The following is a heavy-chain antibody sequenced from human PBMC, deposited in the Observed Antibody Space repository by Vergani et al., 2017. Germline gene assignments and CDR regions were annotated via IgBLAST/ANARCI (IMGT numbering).Heavy chain of an antibody. D-gene: IGHD4-11*01. CDR1: GGSFSGYY. V-gene: IGHV4-34*01. CDR2: INHSGST. Sequence: QVQLQQWGAGLLKPSETLSLTCAVYGGSFSGYYWSWIRQPPGKGLEWIGEINHSGSTNYTPSLKSRVTISVDTSKNQFSLKLSSVTAADTAVYYCARVRSVTTDYYYYYMAVWGKGTTVTVSS. CDR3: ARVRSVTTDYYYYYMAV. J-gene: IGHJ6*03.